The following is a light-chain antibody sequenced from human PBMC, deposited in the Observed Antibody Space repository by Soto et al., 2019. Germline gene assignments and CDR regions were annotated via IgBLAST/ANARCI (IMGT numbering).Light chain of an antibody. CDR2: GSS. V-gene: IGKV3-15*01. J-gene: IGKJ5*01. CDR3: QQYNNWPPT. CDR1: QSVRSS. Sequence: VVIAQSPVTLSVSPGERATLSCRASQSVRSSVAWYQQKPGQAPRLLFYGSSPRAPGIPARFSGSGSGTEFTLTISRLQSEDVAVYCCQQYNNWPPTFGQGTRLEIK.